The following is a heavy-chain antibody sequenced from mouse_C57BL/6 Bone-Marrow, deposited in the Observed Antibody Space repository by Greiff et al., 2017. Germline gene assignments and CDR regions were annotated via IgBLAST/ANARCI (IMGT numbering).Heavy chain of an antibody. J-gene: IGHJ4*01. Sequence: VQLQQPGAELVMPGASVKLSCKASGYTFTSYWMHWVKQRPGQGLEWTGEIDPSDSYTNYNHKVKGKSTLTVDKSSSTAYMQLSSLTSEDSAVYYCARDTVVANYYAMNYWSQGTSVTVSS. D-gene: IGHD1-1*01. CDR2: IDPSDSYT. CDR1: GYTFTSYW. V-gene: IGHV1-69*01. CDR3: ARDTVVANYYAMNY.